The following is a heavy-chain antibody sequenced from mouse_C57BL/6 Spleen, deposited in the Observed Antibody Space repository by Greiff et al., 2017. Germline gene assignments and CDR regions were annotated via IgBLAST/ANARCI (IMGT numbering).Heavy chain of an antibody. Sequence: EVKLMESGPELVKPGASVKISCKASGYSFTGYFMNWVKQSHGQGLEWIGRINPYNGDTFYNQKFKGKAPLTVDKSSSTAHVVHLSLTSEDVAVFYCARGVYDGYHYYFDYWGQGTTLTVSS. V-gene: IGHV1-37*01. CDR1: GYSFTGYF. J-gene: IGHJ2*01. D-gene: IGHD2-3*01. CDR3: ARGVYDGYHYYFDY. CDR2: INPYNGDT.